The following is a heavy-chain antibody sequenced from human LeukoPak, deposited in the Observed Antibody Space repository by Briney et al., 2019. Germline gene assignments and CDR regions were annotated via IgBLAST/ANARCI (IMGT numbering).Heavy chain of an antibody. CDR1: GSYW. CDR3: VSFYETY. CDR2: INSDGSWT. J-gene: IGHJ4*02. V-gene: IGHV3-74*01. D-gene: IGHD2/OR15-2a*01. Sequence: GGSLRLSCAASGSYWMHWVRQAPGKGLVWVSHINSDGSWTSYADSVKGRFTISKDNAENTVYLQMNNLRAEDTAVYYCVSFYETYWGRGTLVTVSS.